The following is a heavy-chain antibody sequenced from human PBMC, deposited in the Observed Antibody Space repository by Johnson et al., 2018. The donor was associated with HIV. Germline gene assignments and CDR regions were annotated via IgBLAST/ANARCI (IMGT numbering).Heavy chain of an antibody. J-gene: IGHJ3*02. CDR1: GLTFSNYG. D-gene: IGHD6-6*01. CDR2: IRYDGSNK. CDR3: ARERPAYSSSSSHAFDI. Sequence: VQLVESGGGLVQPGGSLRLSCAASGLTFSNYGSHWVRQAPGKGLEWVAFIRYDGSNKYYADSVKGRFTISRDNSKNTLYLQMNSLRAEDTAVYYCARERPAYSSSSSHAFDIWGQGTMVTVSA. V-gene: IGHV3-30*02.